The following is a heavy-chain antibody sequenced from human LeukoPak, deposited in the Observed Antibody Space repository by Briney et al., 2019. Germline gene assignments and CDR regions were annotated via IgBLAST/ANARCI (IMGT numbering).Heavy chain of an antibody. CDR1: GGSFSGYY. D-gene: IGHD6-13*01. V-gene: IGHV4-34*01. Sequence: SETLSLTCAVYGGSFSGYYWSWIRQPPGKGLEWIGEINHSGSTNYNPSLKSRVTISVDTSKNQLSLKLSSVTAADTAVYYCARGRGMGAAAGHNWFDPWGQGTLVTVSS. CDR3: ARGRGMGAAAGHNWFDP. J-gene: IGHJ5*02. CDR2: INHSGST.